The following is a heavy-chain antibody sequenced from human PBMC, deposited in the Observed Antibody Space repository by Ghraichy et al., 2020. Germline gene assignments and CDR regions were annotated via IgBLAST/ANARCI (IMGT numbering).Heavy chain of an antibody. D-gene: IGHD6-19*01. CDR3: ARISGWYDSFDY. CDR1: GFSLSNTRMG. V-gene: IGHV2-26*01. CDR2: IFSNDET. Sequence: SGPTLVKPTETLTLTCTVSGFSLSNTRMGVSWIRQPPGKALEWLAHIFSNDETSYSTSLKSRLIISKDTSESQVVLTMTDMDPVDTATYYCARISGWYDSFDYWGQGTLVTVSS. J-gene: IGHJ4*02.